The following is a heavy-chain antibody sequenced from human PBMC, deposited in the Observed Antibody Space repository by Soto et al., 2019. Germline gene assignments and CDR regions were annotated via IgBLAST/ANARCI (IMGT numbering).Heavy chain of an antibody. CDR2: VIPILGIA. J-gene: IGHJ4*02. D-gene: IGHD1-26*01. V-gene: IGHV1-69*04. CDR3: ARDEGTVADYYFDY. CDR1: GGTFSSYS. Sequence: GASVKVSCKASGGTFSSYSISWVRQAPGQGLEWMGRVIPILGIANYAQKFQGRVTISADKSTSTAYMELSSLRSEDTAVYYCARDEGTVADYYFDYWGQGTLVTVSS.